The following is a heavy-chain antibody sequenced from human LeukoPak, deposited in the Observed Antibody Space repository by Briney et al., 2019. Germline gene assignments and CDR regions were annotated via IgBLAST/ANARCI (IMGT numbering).Heavy chain of an antibody. V-gene: IGHV4-59*01. Sequence: SETLSLTCTVSGGSISSYYRSWIRQPPGKGLEWIGCIYYSGTTNYNPSLKSRVTISVDTSKNQFSLKLSSVTAADTAVYYCARGVYIAAAQYGYWGQGTLVTVSS. CDR2: IYYSGTT. CDR3: ARGVYIAAAQYGY. J-gene: IGHJ4*02. CDR1: GGSISSYY. D-gene: IGHD6-13*01.